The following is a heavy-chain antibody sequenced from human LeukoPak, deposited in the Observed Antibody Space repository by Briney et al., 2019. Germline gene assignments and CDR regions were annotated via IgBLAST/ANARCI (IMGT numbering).Heavy chain of an antibody. CDR2: IYYSGST. D-gene: IGHD5/OR15-5a*01. Sequence: PSETLSLTCTVSGGSISSGDYYWSWIRQPPGKGLEWIGYIYYSGSTCYNPSLKSRVTISVDTSKNQFSLKLSSVTAADTAVYYCASGEVYDAFDIWGQGTMATVSS. CDR3: ASGEVYDAFDI. CDR1: GGSISSGDYY. V-gene: IGHV4-30-4*01. J-gene: IGHJ3*02.